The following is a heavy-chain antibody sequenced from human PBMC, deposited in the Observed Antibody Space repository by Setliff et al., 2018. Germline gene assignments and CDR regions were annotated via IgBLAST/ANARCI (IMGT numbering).Heavy chain of an antibody. D-gene: IGHD2-15*01. CDR3: ARDNRGYAWDYYYYMDV. J-gene: IGHJ6*03. CDR2: INTNTGNP. Sequence: ASVKVSCKASGGTFSSYAISWVRQAPGQGLEWMGRINTNTGNPTYAQGFTGRFVFSLDTSVSTAYLQISSLKAEDTAVNYCARDNRGYAWDYYYYMDVWGKGTTVTVSS. CDR1: GGTFSSYA. V-gene: IGHV7-4-1*02.